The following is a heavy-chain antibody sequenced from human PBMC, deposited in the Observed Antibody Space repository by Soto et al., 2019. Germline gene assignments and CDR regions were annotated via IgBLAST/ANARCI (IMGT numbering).Heavy chain of an antibody. D-gene: IGHD2-15*01. V-gene: IGHV2-5*02. J-gene: IGHJ6*02. CDR2: IYWDGDE. Sequence: SGPTLVNPTQTLTLTCTFSGFSVSTSGVGVAWIRQPPGKALEWLALIYWDGDERYSPFLQSRVTITKDTSKNQVVLTMTNMDPVDTATYYCAHKGGRGAGMDVWGQGTKVTVSS. CDR3: AHKGGRGAGMDV. CDR1: GFSVSTSGVG.